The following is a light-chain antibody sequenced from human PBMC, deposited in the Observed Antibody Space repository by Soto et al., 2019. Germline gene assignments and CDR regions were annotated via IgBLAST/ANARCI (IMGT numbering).Light chain of an antibody. CDR1: QGISNW. Sequence: DIQMTPSPSTLSASIGDTVTVACRASQGISNWLAWYQQKPGKAPKLLIFHASSLESGVPSRFSGSGSGTEFTLTISSLQSDDFATYYCQQYSSYPTFGQGTRLEIK. J-gene: IGKJ5*01. CDR2: HAS. CDR3: QQYSSYPT. V-gene: IGKV1-5*01.